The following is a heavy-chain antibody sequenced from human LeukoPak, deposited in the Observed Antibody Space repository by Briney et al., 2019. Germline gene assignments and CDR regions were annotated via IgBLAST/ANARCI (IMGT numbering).Heavy chain of an antibody. J-gene: IGHJ4*02. CDR3: ASGPYPAAGTDHQFDY. V-gene: IGHV4-59*01. D-gene: IGHD6-13*01. Sequence: SETLSLTCTVSGASISSYYWSWIRQPPGKGLEWIGYIFYSGSTLYNPSLQSRVTISVDTSKNQVSLKLTSVTAADTAVYYCASGPYPAAGTDHQFDYWGQGTLVTVSS. CDR2: IFYSGST. CDR1: GASISSYY.